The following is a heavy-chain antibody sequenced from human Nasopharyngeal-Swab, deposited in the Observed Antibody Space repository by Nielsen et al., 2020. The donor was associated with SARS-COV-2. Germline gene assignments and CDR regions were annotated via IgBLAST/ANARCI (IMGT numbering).Heavy chain of an antibody. J-gene: IGHJ6*02. CDR2: IYWDDDK. D-gene: IGHD2-15*01. V-gene: IGHV2-5*02. Sequence: RQAPGKALEWLALIYWDDDKRYSPSLKSRLTITKDTSKNQVVLTMTNMDPVDTATYYCAHSGYCSGGSCYGDYYYGMGVWGQGTTVTVSS. CDR3: AHSGYCSGGSCYGDYYYGMGV.